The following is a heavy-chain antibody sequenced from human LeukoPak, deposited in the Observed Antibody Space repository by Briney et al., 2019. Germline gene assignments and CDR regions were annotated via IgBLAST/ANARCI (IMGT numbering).Heavy chain of an antibody. CDR1: GGSISSSSYY. Sequence: PSETLSLTCTVSGGSISSSSYYWGWIRQPPGKGLEWIGSIYYSGSTYYNPSLKSRVTISVDTSKNQFSLILRSVTAAGTAVYYCTRVRGSGNSDYWGQGTLVTVSS. V-gene: IGHV4-39*07. CDR2: IYYSGST. D-gene: IGHD3-10*01. CDR3: TRVRGSGNSDY. J-gene: IGHJ4*02.